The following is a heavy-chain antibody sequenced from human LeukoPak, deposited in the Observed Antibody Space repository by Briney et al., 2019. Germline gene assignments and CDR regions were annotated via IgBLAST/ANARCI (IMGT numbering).Heavy chain of an antibody. J-gene: IGHJ3*02. CDR1: GFTFSNAW. CDR2: IKNKADGGTT. D-gene: IGHD5-24*01. Sequence: PGGSLRLSCAASGFTFSNAWMSWIRQAPGKGLEWVGLIKNKADGGTTEDAAPVKGRFTISRDDSRDTLYLQVNSLKTEDTAMYYCTEMNDRDAFRIWGQGTMVTVS. V-gene: IGHV3-15*01. CDR3: TEMNDRDAFRI.